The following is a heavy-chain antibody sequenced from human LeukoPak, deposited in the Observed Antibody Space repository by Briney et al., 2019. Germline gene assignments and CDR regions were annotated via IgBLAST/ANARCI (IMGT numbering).Heavy chain of an antibody. CDR3: ARDPHYDSYPSGYYYYYMDV. Sequence: PGGSLRLSCAASGFTFSSYEMNWVRQAPGKGLEWVSYISSSGSTIYYADSVKGRFTISRDNSKNTLYLQMNSLRTEDTAVYYCARDPHYDSYPSGYYYYYMDVWGKGTTVTVSS. J-gene: IGHJ6*03. D-gene: IGHD3-3*01. CDR1: GFTFSSYE. CDR2: ISSSGSTI. V-gene: IGHV3-48*03.